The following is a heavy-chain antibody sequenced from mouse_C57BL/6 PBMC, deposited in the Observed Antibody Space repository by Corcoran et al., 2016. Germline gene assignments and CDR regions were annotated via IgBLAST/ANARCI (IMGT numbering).Heavy chain of an antibody. D-gene: IGHD1-1*01. CDR3: AKEEAYERYFDV. Sequence: QVQLQQSGAELVKPGASVKISCKASGYAFSSYWMNWVKQRPGKGLEWIGQIYPGDGDTNYNGKFKGKATLTADKSSSTAYMQLSSLTSEDSAVYFCAKEEAYERYFDVWCTGTTVTVSS. CDR1: GYAFSSYW. CDR2: IYPGDGDT. J-gene: IGHJ1*03. V-gene: IGHV1-80*01.